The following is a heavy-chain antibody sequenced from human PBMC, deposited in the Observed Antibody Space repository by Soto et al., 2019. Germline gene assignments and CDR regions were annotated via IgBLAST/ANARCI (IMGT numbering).Heavy chain of an antibody. J-gene: IGHJ6*02. CDR2: IYPGDSDT. CDR1: AYSFTSYW. V-gene: IGHV5-51*01. Sequence: PGESRKISCKGSAYSFTSYWIGWVRQMPGKGLEWMGIIYPGDSDTRYSPSFQGQVIISADKSISTAYLQWSSLKASDTAMYYCARMYSIAVRRYYYYHYVLAVWGQGTTVPVSS. D-gene: IGHD6-6*01. CDR3: ARMYSIAVRRYYYYHYVLAV.